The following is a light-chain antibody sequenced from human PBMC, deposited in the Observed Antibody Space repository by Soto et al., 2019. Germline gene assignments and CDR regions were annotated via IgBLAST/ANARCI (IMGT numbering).Light chain of an antibody. CDR1: QSVSSD. Sequence: ERVMTQCPATLSVSPGERATLSCRASQSVSSDLAWYHQKPGQAPRLLIYGASTRATGIPARFSGSGSGTEFALTISSLQSEDFAIYFCQQYKDWPTTFGQGTKLDIK. CDR2: GAS. V-gene: IGKV3-15*01. CDR3: QQYKDWPTT. J-gene: IGKJ1*01.